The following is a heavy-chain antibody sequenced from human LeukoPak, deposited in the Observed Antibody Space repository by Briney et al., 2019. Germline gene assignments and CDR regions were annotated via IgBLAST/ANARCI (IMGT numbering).Heavy chain of an antibody. CDR2: ISFDGSNK. Sequence: GGSLRLSCVASGFTFSTYPMHWVRQAPGKGLEWVALISFDGSNKYYADSVKGRFTISRDNSKNTLYLQMNSLRAEDTAVYYCAKAVRYDSSGYFDYWGQGTLVTVSS. D-gene: IGHD3-22*01. J-gene: IGHJ4*02. CDR3: AKAVRYDSSGYFDY. V-gene: IGHV3-30*04. CDR1: GFTFSTYP.